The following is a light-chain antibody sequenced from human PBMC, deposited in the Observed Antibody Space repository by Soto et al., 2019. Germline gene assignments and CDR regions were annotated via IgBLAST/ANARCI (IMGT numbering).Light chain of an antibody. CDR3: QQYGSSSYT. J-gene: IGKJ2*01. CDR1: QSVASSY. CDR2: GAS. V-gene: IGKV3-20*01. Sequence: EIVLTQSPGTLSLSPGEGATLSCRASQSVASSYLAWYQQKPGQAPRLLIYGASNRATGIPDRFSGGGSGADFPLTISRLAPEDFAVYYCQQYGSSSYTFGQGTKLEIK.